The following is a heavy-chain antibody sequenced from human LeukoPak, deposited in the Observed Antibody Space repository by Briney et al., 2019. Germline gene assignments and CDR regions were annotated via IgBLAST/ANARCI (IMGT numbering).Heavy chain of an antibody. D-gene: IGHD3-22*01. CDR3: ARGGDYYDSSGYFDY. V-gene: IGHV1-18*01. CDR2: ISAYNGNT. J-gene: IGHJ4*02. Sequence: ASVKVSCKASGYTFTSYGISWVRQAPGQGLEWMGWISAYNGNTNYAQKLQGRVTMTTDTSTSTAYMELRSLRPDDTAVYYCARGGDYYDSSGYFDYWGQGTLVTVSS. CDR1: GYTFTSYG.